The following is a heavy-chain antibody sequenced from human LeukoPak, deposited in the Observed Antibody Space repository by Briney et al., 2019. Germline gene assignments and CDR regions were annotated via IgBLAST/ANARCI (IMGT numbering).Heavy chain of an antibody. CDR1: GGSISSSSYY. CDR2: IYYSGST. Sequence: SETQSLTCTVSGGSISSSSYYWGWIRQPPGKGLEWIGSIYYSGSTYYNPSLKSRVTISVDTSKNQCSLTLSSVPAADTAVYYCATQTYSSSWTVWFDPWGQGTLVTVSS. CDR3: ATQTYSSSWTVWFDP. J-gene: IGHJ5*02. V-gene: IGHV4-39*01. D-gene: IGHD6-13*01.